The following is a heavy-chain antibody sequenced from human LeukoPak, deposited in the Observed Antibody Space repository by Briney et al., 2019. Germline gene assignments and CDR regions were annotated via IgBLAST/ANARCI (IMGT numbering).Heavy chain of an antibody. Sequence: SETLSLTCTVSGGSISSYYWSWIRQPPGKGLEWIGYIYYSGSTNYNPSLKSRVTISVDTSKSQFSLKLSSVTAADTAVYYCARVRTGIDYWGQGTLVTVSS. CDR2: IYYSGST. CDR3: ARVRTGIDY. CDR1: GGSISSYY. J-gene: IGHJ4*02. D-gene: IGHD7-27*01. V-gene: IGHV4-59*01.